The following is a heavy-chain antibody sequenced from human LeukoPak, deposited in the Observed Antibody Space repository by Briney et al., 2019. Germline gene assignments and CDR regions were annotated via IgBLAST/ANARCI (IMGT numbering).Heavy chain of an antibody. D-gene: IGHD4-23*01. J-gene: IGHJ4*02. CDR2: VSYDGGNK. CDR1: GFTFSSYG. Sequence: GGSLRLSCARSGFTFSSYGMHWVRQAPGKGLEWVAVVSYDGGNKDYADSVKGRFTISRDNSKNTLYLQMNSLRAEDTAVYYCASGYGGQDYFDYWGQGTLVTVSS. V-gene: IGHV3-30*03. CDR3: ASGYGGQDYFDY.